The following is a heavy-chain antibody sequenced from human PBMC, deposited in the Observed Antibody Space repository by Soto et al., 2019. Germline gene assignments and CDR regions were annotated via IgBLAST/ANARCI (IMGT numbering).Heavy chain of an antibody. D-gene: IGHD3-10*01. CDR2: ISFSGVNR. J-gene: IGHJ4*02. Sequence: EVQLLESGGGLVQPGGSLRLSCAASGFTFSSYAMNWVRQAPGKGLEWVSTISFSGVNRHYADSVKGRFTISRDNSKNTLYLQMNRLRAEATAIYYCAKVGSGSYSAHSWGQGTLVTVSS. CDR3: AKVGSGSYSAHS. CDR1: GFTFSSYA. V-gene: IGHV3-23*01.